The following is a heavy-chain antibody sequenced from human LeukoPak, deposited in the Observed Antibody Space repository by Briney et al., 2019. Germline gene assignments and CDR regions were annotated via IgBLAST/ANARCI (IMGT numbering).Heavy chain of an antibody. CDR1: GGTFSSYA. CDR2: INPSGGST. D-gene: IGHD6-19*01. V-gene: IGHV1-46*01. J-gene: IGHJ1*01. CDR3: ASYSYSSGWYGYFQH. Sequence: GSSVKVSCKASGGTFSSYAISWVRQAPGQGLEWMGIINPSGGSTSYAQKFQGRVTMTRDTSTSTVYMELSSLRSEDTAVYYCASYSYSSGWYGYFQHWGQGTLVTVSS.